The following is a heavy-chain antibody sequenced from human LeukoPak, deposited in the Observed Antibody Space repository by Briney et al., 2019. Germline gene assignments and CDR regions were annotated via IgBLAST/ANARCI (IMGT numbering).Heavy chain of an antibody. V-gene: IGHV3-48*01. CDR1: GFNYSSYT. D-gene: IGHD3-3*01. CDR2: ISASRGIT. CDR3: VRGSLASGVVVYYYYYQDV. Sequence: GGSLRLSCAASGFNYSSYTMNWVRQAPGMGLEWLSYISASRGITYYADSVKGRFTISRDNAKNSLYLQMNSLRAEDTAVYYCVRGSLASGVVVYYYYYQDVWGKGTTVTVSS. J-gene: IGHJ6*03.